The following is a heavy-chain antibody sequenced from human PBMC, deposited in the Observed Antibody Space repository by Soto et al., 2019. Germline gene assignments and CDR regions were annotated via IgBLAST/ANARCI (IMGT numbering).Heavy chain of an antibody. CDR1: GYTFYSHS. CDR3: ARCIQGDYYYGMDV. Sequence: QAQWVQSGAEVRKPGASVKVSCKASGYTFYSHSISWVRQAPGQGLEWMGRINADYGNTQYAQKFRGRVTITTDTSTTTVYMELTNLRSDDTAVYYCARCIQGDYYYGMDVWGQGTTVTVSS. V-gene: IGHV1-18*01. J-gene: IGHJ6*02. CDR2: INADYGNT. D-gene: IGHD5-18*01.